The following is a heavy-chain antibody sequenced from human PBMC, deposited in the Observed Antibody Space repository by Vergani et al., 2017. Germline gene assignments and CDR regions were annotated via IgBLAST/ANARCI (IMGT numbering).Heavy chain of an antibody. CDR3: AKIVWGFGELLYEGRGVDY. J-gene: IGHJ4*02. V-gene: IGHV3-30*18. CDR2: ISYDGSNK. D-gene: IGHD3-10*01. Sequence: QVQLVESGGGVVQPGRSLRLSCAASGFTFSSYGMHWVRQAPGKGLEWVAVISYDGSNKYYADSVKGRFTISRDNSKNTLYLQMNILRAEDTAVYYCAKIVWGFGELLYEGRGVDYWGQGTLVTVSS. CDR1: GFTFSSYG.